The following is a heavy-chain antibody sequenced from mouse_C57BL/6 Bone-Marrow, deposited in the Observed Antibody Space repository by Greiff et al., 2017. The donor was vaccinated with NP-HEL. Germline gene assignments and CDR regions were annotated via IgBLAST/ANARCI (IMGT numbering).Heavy chain of an antibody. J-gene: IGHJ2*01. CDR3: ARYYYFDY. Sequence: VHVKQSGPELVKPGASVKISCKASGYSFTGYYMNWVKQSPEKSLEWIGEINPSTGGTTYNQKFKAKATLTVDKSSSTAYMQLKSLTSEDSAVYYCARYYYFDYWGQGTTLTVSS. CDR2: INPSTGGT. CDR1: GYSFTGYY. V-gene: IGHV1-42*01.